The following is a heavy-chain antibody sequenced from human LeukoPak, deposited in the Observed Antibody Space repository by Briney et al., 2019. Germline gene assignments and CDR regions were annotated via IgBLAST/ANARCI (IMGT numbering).Heavy chain of an antibody. J-gene: IGHJ6*02. CDR2: IKQDGSEK. V-gene: IGHV3-7*01. CDR3: AREGGSGSYRGYYYYYGMDV. CDR1: GFTFSSYA. D-gene: IGHD3-10*01. Sequence: PGGSLRLSCAASGFTFSSYAMSWVRQAPGKGLEWVANIKQDGSEKYYVDSVKGRFTISRDNAKNSLYLQMNSLRAEDTAVYYCAREGGSGSYRGYYYYYGMDVWGQGTTVTVSS.